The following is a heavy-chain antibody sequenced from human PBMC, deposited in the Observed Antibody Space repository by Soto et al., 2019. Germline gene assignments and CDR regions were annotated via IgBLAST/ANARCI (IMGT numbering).Heavy chain of an antibody. D-gene: IGHD6-19*01. J-gene: IGHJ4*02. V-gene: IGHV5-51*01. CDR1: GYTFTDYW. CDR2: IYPGDSDT. Sequence: GESLKISCKGSGYTFTDYWIGWVRQLPGKGLEWMGIIYPGDSDTRYSPSFQGQVAFTADKSTSTAYLQWSTLKASDTAIYYCARRLSTGWFFDFWGQGTLVIVSS. CDR3: ARRLSTGWFFDF.